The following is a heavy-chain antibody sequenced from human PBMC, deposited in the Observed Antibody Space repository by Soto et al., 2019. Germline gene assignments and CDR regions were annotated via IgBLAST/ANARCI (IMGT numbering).Heavy chain of an antibody. J-gene: IGHJ4*02. D-gene: IGHD1-7*01. V-gene: IGHV3-33*01. Sequence: QEQLVESGGGVVQPGTSLRLSCAVPGGIFHGYGMPWVRQAPGKGLEWVAIIRFDGSNEEYADSVKGRFTISRDNSKNTLYLQMNTLGAEDTAVYYCARDGIGGTVFRGYLDYWGRGTVVTVSS. CDR2: IRFDGSNE. CDR3: ARDGIGGTVFRGYLDY. CDR1: GGIFHGYG.